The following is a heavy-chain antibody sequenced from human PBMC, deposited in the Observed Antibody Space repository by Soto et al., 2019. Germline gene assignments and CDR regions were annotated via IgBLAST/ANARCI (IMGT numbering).Heavy chain of an antibody. D-gene: IGHD6-13*01. V-gene: IGHV2-26*04. CDR3: ASTYSTSSYWFDH. Sequence: QVTVKESGPVLVKPTETLTLTCTVSGFSLRNAGLCVSWIRQPPGQALEWIAHIFSNDEKSYSTSLKSRRTISKYTYRSQVVLIMTIRYTVDTDTYECASTYSTSSYWFDHWGQGTLVTVSS. CDR2: IFSNDEK. J-gene: IGHJ5*02. CDR1: GFSLRNAGLC.